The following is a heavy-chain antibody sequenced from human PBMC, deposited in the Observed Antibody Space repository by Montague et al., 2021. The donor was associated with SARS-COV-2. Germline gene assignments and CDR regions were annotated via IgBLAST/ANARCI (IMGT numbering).Heavy chain of an antibody. D-gene: IGHD2-2*01. CDR3: ARAYCSSTSCYPIDY. Sequence: CAISGDSVSSTSAAWNWIRQSPSKGLEWLGRTYFTSKWSNEYALSVKSRLIISPDTSKNQFSLRLMSVTPDDTAVYYCARAYCSSTSCYPIDYWSQGTLVTVSS. CDR1: GDSVSSTSAA. CDR2: TYFTSKWSN. V-gene: IGHV6-1*01. J-gene: IGHJ4*02.